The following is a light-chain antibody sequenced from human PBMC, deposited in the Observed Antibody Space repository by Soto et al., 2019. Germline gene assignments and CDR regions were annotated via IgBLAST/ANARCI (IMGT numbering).Light chain of an antibody. CDR1: QSVSSN. J-gene: IGKJ4*02. V-gene: IGKV3-15*01. CDR2: GAY. CDR3: QQRNNWPLT. Sequence: ERVMPPSPSPLSLSPGQRATLSPMASQSVSSNLAWYQQKPGQAHRLLIYGAYTRATGSPARFSGSGSGTDFTLTIRSLEPEDFAVYYCQQRNNWPLTFGGGTKVDI.